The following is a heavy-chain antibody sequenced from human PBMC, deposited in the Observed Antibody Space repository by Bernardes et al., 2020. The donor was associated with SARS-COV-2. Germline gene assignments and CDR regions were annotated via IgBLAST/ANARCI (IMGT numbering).Heavy chain of an antibody. Sequence: SGPTLVKPTQTLTLTCTFSGFSLSTSGVGVGWIRQPPGKALEWLALIYWNDDKRYSPSLKSRLTITKDTSKNQVVLTMTNMDPVDTATYYCAHATMINPGFDPWGQGTLVTVSS. CDR1: GFSLSTSGVG. J-gene: IGHJ5*02. CDR3: AHATMINPGFDP. V-gene: IGHV2-5*01. D-gene: IGHD3-22*01. CDR2: IYWNDDK.